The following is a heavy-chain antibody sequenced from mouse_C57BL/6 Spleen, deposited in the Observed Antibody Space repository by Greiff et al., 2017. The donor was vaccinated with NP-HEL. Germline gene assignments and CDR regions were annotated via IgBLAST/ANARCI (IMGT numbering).Heavy chain of an antibody. CDR1: GYTFTDYY. V-gene: IGHV1-26*01. Sequence: VQLQQSGPELVKPGASVKISCKASGYTFTDYYMNWVKQSHGKSLEWIGDINPNNGGTSYNQKFKGKATLTVDKSSSTAYMELRSLTSEDSAVYDCARGYGSSSDWYFDVWGTGTTVTVSS. CDR2: INPNNGGT. D-gene: IGHD1-1*01. CDR3: ARGYGSSSDWYFDV. J-gene: IGHJ1*03.